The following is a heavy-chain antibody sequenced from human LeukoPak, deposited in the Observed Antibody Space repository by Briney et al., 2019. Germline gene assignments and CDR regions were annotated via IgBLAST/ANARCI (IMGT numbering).Heavy chain of an antibody. D-gene: IGHD3-3*01. CDR2: ISSSSSYI. J-gene: IGHJ5*02. CDR3: ARGHYDFWSGRWFDP. V-gene: IGHV3-21*01. Sequence: PGGSLRLSCAASGFTFSSYALSWVRQAPGKGLEWVSSISSSSSYIYYADSVKGRFTISRDNAKNSLYLQMNSLRAEDTAVYYCARGHYDFWSGRWFDPWGQGTLVTVSS. CDR1: GFTFSSYA.